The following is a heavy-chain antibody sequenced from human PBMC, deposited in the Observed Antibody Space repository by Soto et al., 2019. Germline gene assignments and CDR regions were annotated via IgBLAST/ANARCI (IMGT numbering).Heavy chain of an antibody. V-gene: IGHV1-18*04. CDR3: ARASPDGFVVVPAPMSVWFDP. Sequence: QVQLVQSGAEVKKPGASVKVSCKASGYTFGTYTISWVRQAPGQGLEWLGWISDYNGNTNYAQNLQGRVIMTADTSTSTAYMELRSLRSDDTAVYYCARASPDGFVVVPAPMSVWFDPWGQGTLVTVSS. CDR1: GYTFGTYT. CDR2: ISDYNGNT. D-gene: IGHD2-2*01. J-gene: IGHJ5*02.